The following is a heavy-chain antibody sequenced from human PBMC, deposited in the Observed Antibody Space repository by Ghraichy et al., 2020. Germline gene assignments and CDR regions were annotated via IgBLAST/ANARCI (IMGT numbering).Heavy chain of an antibody. J-gene: IGHJ6*02. CDR2: FDPEDGET. CDR1: GYSLPQLH. V-gene: IGHV1-24*01. D-gene: IGHD3-16*02. CDR3: ATLNPPQRRYTIFNYGMDV. Sequence: ASVKVSCRVSGYSLPQLHIHWVRQAPGKGLEWLGGFDPEDGETVYAQNLRGRLTMTEDTSTDTAYMELNSLRSEDSAVYFCATLNPPQRRYTIFNYGMDVWGQGTTVTVSS.